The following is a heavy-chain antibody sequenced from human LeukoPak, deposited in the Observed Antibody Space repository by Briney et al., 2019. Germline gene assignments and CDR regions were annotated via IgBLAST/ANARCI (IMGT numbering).Heavy chain of an antibody. Sequence: SETLSLTCTVSGGSISNYYWSWIRQPPGKGLEWIGYIYRSGSTNYNPSLKSRVTISVDTSKNQFSLELSSVTPADTAVYYCAGGARGYSYAWGQGTLVTVSS. CDR1: GGSISNYY. CDR2: IYRSGST. CDR3: AGGARGYSYA. J-gene: IGHJ4*02. D-gene: IGHD5-18*01. V-gene: IGHV4-59*01.